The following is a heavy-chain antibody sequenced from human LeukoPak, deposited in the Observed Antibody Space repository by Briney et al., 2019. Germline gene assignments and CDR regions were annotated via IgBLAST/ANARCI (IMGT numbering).Heavy chain of an antibody. CDR2: IYSSGST. D-gene: IGHD2-21*01. CDR3: ARSILGHDAFDI. CDR1: GGSITSSSYY. J-gene: IGHJ3*02. Sequence: SETLSLTCTVSGGSITSSSYYWGWIRQPPGKGLEWIGSIYSSGSTYYNPSLKSRVTISVDTSKNHFSLKLSSVTAADTAVYYCARSILGHDAFDIWGQGTMVTVSS. V-gene: IGHV4-39*02.